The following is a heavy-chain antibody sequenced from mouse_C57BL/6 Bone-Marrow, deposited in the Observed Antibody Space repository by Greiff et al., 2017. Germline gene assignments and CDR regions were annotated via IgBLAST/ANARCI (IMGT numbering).Heavy chain of an antibody. Sequence: VQLKESGGGLVQPGGSMKLSCVASGFTFSNYWMNWVRQSPEKGLEWVAQIRLKSDNYATHYAESVKGRFTISRDDSKSSVYLQMNNLRAEATGIYYCTGSNYVGFAYWGQGTLVTVSA. D-gene: IGHD2-5*01. CDR2: IRLKSDNYAT. CDR3: TGSNYVGFAY. J-gene: IGHJ3*01. V-gene: IGHV6-3*01. CDR1: GFTFSNYW.